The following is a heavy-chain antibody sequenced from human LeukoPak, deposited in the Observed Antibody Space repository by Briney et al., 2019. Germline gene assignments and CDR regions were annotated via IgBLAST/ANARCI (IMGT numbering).Heavy chain of an antibody. CDR2: ISSSSSYI. CDR3: ARGIAAAGRDFDY. D-gene: IGHD6-13*01. V-gene: IGHV3-21*01. Sequence: GGSLRLSCAASGFTFSSYAMSWVRQAPGKGLEWVSSISSSSSYIYYADSVKGRFTISRDNAKNSLYLQMNSLRAEDTAVYYCARGIAAAGRDFDYWGQGTLVTVSS. J-gene: IGHJ4*02. CDR1: GFTFSSYA.